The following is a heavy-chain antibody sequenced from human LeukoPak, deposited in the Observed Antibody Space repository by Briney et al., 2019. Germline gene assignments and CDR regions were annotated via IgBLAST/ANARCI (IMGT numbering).Heavy chain of an antibody. V-gene: IGHV4-59*01. D-gene: IGHD6-13*01. J-gene: IGHJ4*02. CDR1: GGSISSYY. CDR3: ARGVYIAAAQYGY. CDR2: IYYSGTT. Sequence: SETLSLTCTVSGGSISSYYWSWIRQPPGKGLEWIGYIYYSGTTNYNPSLKSRVTISVDTSKNQFSLKLNTVTAADTAVYYCARGVYIAAAQYGYWGQGTLVTVSS.